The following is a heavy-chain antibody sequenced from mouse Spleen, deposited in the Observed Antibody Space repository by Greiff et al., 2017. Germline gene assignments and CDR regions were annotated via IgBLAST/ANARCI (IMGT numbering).Heavy chain of an antibody. D-gene: IGHD1-1*01. CDR3: TRDYGSRPWFAY. V-gene: IGHV1-15*01. Sequence: VQLQQSGAELVRPGASVTLSCKASGYTFTDYEMHWVKQTPVHGLEWIGAIDPETGGTAYNQKFKGKAILTADKSSSTAYMELRSLTSEDSAVYYCTRDYGSRPWFAYWGQGTLVTVSA. J-gene: IGHJ3*01. CDR2: IDPETGGT. CDR1: GYTFTDYE.